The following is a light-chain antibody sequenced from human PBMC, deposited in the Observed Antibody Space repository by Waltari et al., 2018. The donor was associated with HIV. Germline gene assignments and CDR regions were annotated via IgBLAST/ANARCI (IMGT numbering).Light chain of an antibody. Sequence: QSVLTQPPSVSGAPGQRVTISCTGSSSNIGAGYDVHWYQQLPGTAPKLLIYGNSPRPSGVPDRCSGSKSGTAASLAITGLQAEDEADYYCQSYDSSLSGSYVFGTGTKVTVL. J-gene: IGLJ1*01. V-gene: IGLV1-40*01. CDR2: GNS. CDR1: SSNIGAGYD. CDR3: QSYDSSLSGSYV.